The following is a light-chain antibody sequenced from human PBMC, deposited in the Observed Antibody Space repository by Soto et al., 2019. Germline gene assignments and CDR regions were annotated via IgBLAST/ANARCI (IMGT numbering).Light chain of an antibody. CDR2: EVS. J-gene: IGLJ1*01. CDR1: SSDVGGYNY. CDR3: SSYTSSSTLV. Sequence: ALTQPASVSGSPGQSITISCTGTSSDVGGYNYVSWYQQHPGKAPKLMIYEVSNRPSGVSNRFSGSKSGNTASLTISGLQAEDEADYYCSSYTSSSTLVFGTGTKVTVL. V-gene: IGLV2-14*01.